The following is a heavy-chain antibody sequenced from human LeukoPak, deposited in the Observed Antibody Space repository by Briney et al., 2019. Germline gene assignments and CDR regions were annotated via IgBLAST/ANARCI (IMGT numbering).Heavy chain of an antibody. J-gene: IGHJ4*02. CDR1: GGTFSSYA. V-gene: IGHV1-69*13. D-gene: IGHD5-18*01. CDR3: ASPTAMARYYFDY. CDR2: IIPIFGTA. Sequence: SVKVSCESSGGTFSSYAISWVRQAPGQGLEWMGGIIPIFGTANYAQKFQGRVTITADESTSTAYMELSSLRSEDTAVYYCASPTAMARYYFDYWGQGTLVTVSS.